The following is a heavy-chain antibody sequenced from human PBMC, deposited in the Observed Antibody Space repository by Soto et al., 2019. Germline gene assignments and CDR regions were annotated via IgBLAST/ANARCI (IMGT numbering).Heavy chain of an antibody. CDR2: INHSGST. CDR1: GGSFSGYY. V-gene: IGHV4-34*01. Sequence: QVQLQQWGAGLLKPSETLSLTCAVYGGSFSGYYWSWIRQPPGKGLEWIGEINHSGSTNYNPSLKGRVTISVDTSKNQFSLKLSSVTAADTAVYYCARVSLRVTIFGVVIARPADAFDIWGQGTMVTVSS. CDR3: ARVSLRVTIFGVVIARPADAFDI. D-gene: IGHD3-3*01. J-gene: IGHJ3*02.